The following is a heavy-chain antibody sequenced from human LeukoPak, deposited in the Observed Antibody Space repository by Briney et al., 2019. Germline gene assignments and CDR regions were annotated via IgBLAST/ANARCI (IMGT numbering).Heavy chain of an antibody. V-gene: IGHV4-34*01. D-gene: IGHD6-6*01. CDR3: ARRKAPAARPRPFDY. CDR1: GGSFSGYY. CDR2: INHSGST. J-gene: IGHJ4*02. Sequence: SETLSLTCAVYGGSFSGYYWSWIRQPPGKGLEWIGEINHSGSTNYNPSLKSRVTISVDTSKNQFSLKLSSVTAADTAVYYCARRKAPAARPRPFDYWGQGTLVTVSS.